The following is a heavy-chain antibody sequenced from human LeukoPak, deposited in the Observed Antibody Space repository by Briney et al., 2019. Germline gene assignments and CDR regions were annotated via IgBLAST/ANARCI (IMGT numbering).Heavy chain of an antibody. CDR2: MNPNSGNT. D-gene: IGHD2-2*01. Sequence: GASVKVSCKASGYTFTSYDINWVRQATGQGLEWMGWMNPNSGNTGYAQKFQGRVTITRNTSISTAYMELSSLRSEDTAVYYCARGRYCSSTSCAIRLVYWFDPWGQGTLVTVSS. V-gene: IGHV1-8*03. CDR3: ARGRYCSSTSCAIRLVYWFDP. CDR1: GYTFTSYD. J-gene: IGHJ5*02.